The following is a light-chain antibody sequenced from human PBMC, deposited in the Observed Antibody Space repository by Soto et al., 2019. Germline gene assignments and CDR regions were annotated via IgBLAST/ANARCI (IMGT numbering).Light chain of an antibody. V-gene: IGLV2-8*01. CDR3: AAWDDSLSGRVV. J-gene: IGLJ2*01. CDR1: SSDVGAYNY. CDR2: EVS. Sequence: QSALTQPPSASGSPGQSVTISCTGTSSDVGAYNYVSWYQQHPGKAPKFIIYEVSKRPSGVPDRFSGSKSGNTASLTVSGLQAEDEADYYCAAWDDSLSGRVVFGGGTKLTVL.